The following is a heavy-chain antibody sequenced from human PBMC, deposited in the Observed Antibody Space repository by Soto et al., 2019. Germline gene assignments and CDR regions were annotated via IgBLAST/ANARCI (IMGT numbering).Heavy chain of an antibody. CDR3: AKERHQSKYNGLDV. D-gene: IGHD1-1*01. CDR2: ISDTGGIT. Sequence: EVHLLESGGGLIQPGGSLTLSCAASGFTFSNYAMSWVRQAPGKGLEWVSAISDTGGITNYVDSVKGRFTISRDNSKNTLYLQMNSLRVEETAIYYCAKERHQSKYNGLDVWGQGTTVTVSS. J-gene: IGHJ6*02. CDR1: GFTFSNYA. V-gene: IGHV3-23*01.